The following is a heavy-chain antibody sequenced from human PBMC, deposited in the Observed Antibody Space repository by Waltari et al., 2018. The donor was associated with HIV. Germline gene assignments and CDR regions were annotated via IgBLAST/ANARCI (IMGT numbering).Heavy chain of an antibody. CDR2: IHAGNGNR. V-gene: IGHV1-3*01. CDR3: ARIGGLGELSP. J-gene: IGHJ3*01. Sequence: QFQLVQSGAQVKQPGAPVKESWKASGYIFTNYALHWVRQVPGQKLEWMGWIHAGNGNRKYSQKFDGIVTFTMDTAASTVYVELNSLRSEDTAVYYCARIGGLGELSPWGQGTMVTVSS. CDR1: GYIFTNYA. D-gene: IGHD3-16*02.